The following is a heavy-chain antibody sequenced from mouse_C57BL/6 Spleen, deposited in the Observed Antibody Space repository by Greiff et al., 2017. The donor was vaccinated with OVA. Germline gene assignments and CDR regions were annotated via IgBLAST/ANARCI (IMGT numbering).Heavy chain of an antibody. V-gene: IGHV3-6*01. CDR2: ISYDGSN. Sequence: VQLQQSGPGLVKPSQSLSLTCSVTGYSITSGYYWNWIRQFPGNKLEWMGYISYDGSNNYNPSLKNLISITRDTSKNQFFLKLNSVTTEDTATDYGARETYGNLDYWGQGTTLTVSS. J-gene: IGHJ2*01. CDR3: ARETYGNLDY. D-gene: IGHD2-10*02. CDR1: GYSITSGYY.